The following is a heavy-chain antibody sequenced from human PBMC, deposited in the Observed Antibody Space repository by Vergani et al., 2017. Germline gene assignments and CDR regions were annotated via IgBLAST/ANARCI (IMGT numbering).Heavy chain of an antibody. J-gene: IGHJ4*02. CDR3: ARDGGEARGDDYVWGGYRWELDY. Sequence: EVQLVESGGGLVQPGGSLRLSCAASGFTFSSYWMSWVRQAPGKGLEWVANIKQGGSGKYYVDSVKGLFTISRDNAKNSLCLQMNSLRAEDTAVYYCARDGGEARGDDYVWGGYRWELDYWGQGTLVTVSS. V-gene: IGHV3-7*03. CDR1: GFTFSSYW. D-gene: IGHD3-16*02. CDR2: IKQGGSGK.